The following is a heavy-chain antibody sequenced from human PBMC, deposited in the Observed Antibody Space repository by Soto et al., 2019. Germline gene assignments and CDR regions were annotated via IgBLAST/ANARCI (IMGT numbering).Heavy chain of an antibody. V-gene: IGHV4-59*01. CDR1: GGSISSYY. CDR2: IYYSGST. J-gene: IGHJ5*02. D-gene: IGHD6-13*01. Sequence: SETLSLTCTVSGGSISSYYWSWIRQPPGKGLEWIGYIYYSGSTNYNPSLKSRVTISVDTSKNQFSLKLSSVTAADTAVHYCARDRVEYSSSWSPSGWFDPWGQGTLVTVSS. CDR3: ARDRVEYSSSWSPSGWFDP.